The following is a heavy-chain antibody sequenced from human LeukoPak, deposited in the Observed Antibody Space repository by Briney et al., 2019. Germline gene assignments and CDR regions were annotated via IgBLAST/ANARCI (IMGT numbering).Heavy chain of an antibody. CDR1: GFTFTSSA. CDR3: AKGSQDVRPYYFDY. D-gene: IGHD3-10*01. V-gene: IGHV3-23*01. J-gene: IGHJ4*02. Sequence: GGSLRLSCAASGFTFTSSAMSWVRQAPGKGLEWVSAVSGSGGSTYYADSVKGRFTISRDNSKNTLYLQMNSLRAEDTAVYHCAKGSQDVRPYYFDYWGQGTLVTVSS. CDR2: VSGSGGST.